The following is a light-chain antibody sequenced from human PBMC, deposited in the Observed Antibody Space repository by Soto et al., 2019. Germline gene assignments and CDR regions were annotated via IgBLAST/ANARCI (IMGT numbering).Light chain of an antibody. CDR2: GAS. CDR3: QQYGDSPFT. CDR1: QSVSSNY. J-gene: IGKJ3*01. V-gene: IGKV3-20*01. Sequence: EIVLTQSPGTLSLSPGERATLSCRASQSVSSNYLAWYRQKPGQAPRLLIYGASSRASGIPDRFSGSASGTDFNLTISRLEPEDFVVYYCQQYGDSPFTFGPGTKVDIK.